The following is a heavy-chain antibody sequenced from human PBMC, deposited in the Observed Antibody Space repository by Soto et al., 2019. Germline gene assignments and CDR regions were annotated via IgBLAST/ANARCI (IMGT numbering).Heavy chain of an antibody. CDR2: INPSGGST. J-gene: IGHJ4*02. V-gene: IGHV1-46*03. CDR3: ARDLEPLKYCSGGSCHGFDY. D-gene: IGHD2-15*01. CDR1: GYTFTIYY. Sequence: ASVKVSCKASGYTFTIYYMHWVRQAPGQGLEWMGIINPSGGSTSYAQKFQGRVTMTRDTSTSTVYMELSSLRSEDTAVYYCARDLEPLKYCSGGSCHGFDYWGQGTLVTVSS.